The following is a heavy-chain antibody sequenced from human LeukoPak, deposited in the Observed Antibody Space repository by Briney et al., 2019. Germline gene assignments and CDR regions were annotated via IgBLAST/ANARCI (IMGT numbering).Heavy chain of an antibody. Sequence: GESLRLSCVASGFTFSSYWMSWVRQAPGKGLEWVANIKQDGSEKYYVDSVKGRFTISRDNAKNSLYLQMNSLRAEDTAVYHCARDPEDYYYYYMDVWGKGTTVTVSS. V-gene: IGHV3-7*01. J-gene: IGHJ6*03. CDR3: ARDPEDYYYYYMDV. CDR1: GFTFSSYW. CDR2: IKQDGSEK.